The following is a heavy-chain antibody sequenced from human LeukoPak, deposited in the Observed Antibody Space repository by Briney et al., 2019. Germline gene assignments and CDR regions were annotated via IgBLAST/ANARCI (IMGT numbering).Heavy chain of an antibody. CDR2: FDPEDGET. V-gene: IGHV1-24*01. CDR3: ATPFHYDSSGYLAY. CDR1: GYTLTELS. J-gene: IGHJ4*02. Sequence: ASVKVSCKVSGYTLTELSMHWVRQAPGKGLEWMGGFDPEDGETIYAQKFQGRVTMAEDTSTDTAYMELSSLRSEDTAVYYSATPFHYDSSGYLAYWGQGTLVTVSS. D-gene: IGHD3-22*01.